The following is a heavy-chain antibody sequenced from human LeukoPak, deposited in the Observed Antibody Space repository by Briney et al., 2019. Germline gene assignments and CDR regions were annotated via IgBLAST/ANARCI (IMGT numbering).Heavy chain of an antibody. D-gene: IGHD4/OR15-4a*01. Sequence: GGSLRLSCAASGFTFSSSTMNWVRQAPGKGLEWVSSISSSSNYIYYADSVKGRFTISRDNAKNSLYLQMNSLRADDTAVYYCVRIPNSANFPNWFDPWGQGTLVTVSP. CDR2: ISSSSNYI. V-gene: IGHV3-21*01. CDR3: VRIPNSANFPNWFDP. J-gene: IGHJ5*02. CDR1: GFTFSSST.